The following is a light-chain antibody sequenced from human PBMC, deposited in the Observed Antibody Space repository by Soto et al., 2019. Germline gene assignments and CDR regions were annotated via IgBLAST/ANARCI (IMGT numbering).Light chain of an antibody. Sequence: DIQMTQSPSLLAASVGDRVTITCRASQGISNELAWVQQKTGKAPKSMLYAASHWQSGVPSKCSGSGSVTDFTLTISSLQREDSSTYYCQDYYPHPHTLGAGTNLEIK. CDR2: AAS. V-gene: IGKV1-16*02. J-gene: IGKJ2*01. CDR3: QDYYPHPHT. CDR1: QGISNE.